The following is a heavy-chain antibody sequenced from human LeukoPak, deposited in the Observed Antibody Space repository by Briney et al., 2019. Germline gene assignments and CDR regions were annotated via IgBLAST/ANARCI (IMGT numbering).Heavy chain of an antibody. V-gene: IGHV1-46*01. D-gene: IGHD4-11*01. J-gene: IGHJ5*02. Sequence: ASVKVSCKASGYTFTGFYIHWMRQAPGQGPEWMGIINPIGGTTDYAQKFQGRVTMTRDTSTSIVYMELSSLSPEDTAVYYCARQQGLQNLNFDHWGQGTLVTVSS. CDR3: ARQQGLQNLNFDH. CDR2: INPIGGTT. CDR1: GYTFTGFY.